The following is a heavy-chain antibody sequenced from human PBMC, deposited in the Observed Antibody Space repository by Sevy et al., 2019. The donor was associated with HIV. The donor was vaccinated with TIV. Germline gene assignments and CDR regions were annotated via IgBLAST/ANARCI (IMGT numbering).Heavy chain of an antibody. CDR1: GFTFSPYW. D-gene: IGHD1-26*01. J-gene: IGHJ4*02. CDR3: ARGVGLDC. CDR2: IRPDGSDK. V-gene: IGHV3-7*01. Sequence: GGSLRLSCAASGFTFSPYWMTWVRQAPGKGLEWVANIRPDGSDKYYVDSVKGRFTISRDNAKNSLYLQLNSLRADDTAMYYCARGVGLDCWGQGALVTVSS.